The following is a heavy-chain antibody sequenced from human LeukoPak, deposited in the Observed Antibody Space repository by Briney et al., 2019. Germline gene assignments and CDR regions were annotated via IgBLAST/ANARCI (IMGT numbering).Heavy chain of an antibody. Sequence: PGRSLRLSCAASGFTFSSYGMHWVRQAPGKGLEWVAVTWYDGSNKYYADSVKGRFTISRDNSKNTLYLQMNSLRAEDTAVHFCARDKYSSGWYGDYWGQGTLVTVSS. J-gene: IGHJ4*02. CDR2: TWYDGSNK. D-gene: IGHD6-19*01. CDR1: GFTFSSYG. CDR3: ARDKYSSGWYGDY. V-gene: IGHV3-33*01.